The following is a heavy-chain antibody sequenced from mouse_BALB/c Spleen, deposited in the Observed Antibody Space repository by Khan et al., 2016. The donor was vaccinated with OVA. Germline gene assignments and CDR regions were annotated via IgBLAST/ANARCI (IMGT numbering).Heavy chain of an antibody. D-gene: IGHD1-1*01. Sequence: VQLKESGPGLVKPSQSLSLTCTVTGYSITSDYAWNWIRQFPGNKLEWMGYIKYSGSTSYNPSLKSRISITRNTSQNQFFLQLSSVTTEDTATDYCARSGTISTVVATDFDSWGQGTTLTVSS. J-gene: IGHJ2*01. CDR2: IKYSGST. V-gene: IGHV3-2*02. CDR1: GYSITSDYA. CDR3: ARSGTISTVVATDFDS.